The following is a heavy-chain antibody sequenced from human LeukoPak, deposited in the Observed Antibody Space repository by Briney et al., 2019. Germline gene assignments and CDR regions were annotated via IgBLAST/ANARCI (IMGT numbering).Heavy chain of an antibody. V-gene: IGHV3-30*02. Sequence: GGSLRLSCAASGFSLSSCGMHWVRQAPGKGLEWVAFMSFDGNNKYYADSVKGRFTISRDSSKNTLYLQTNSLRAEDTAVYYCAKDPLQYGSGSYYFDYWGQGTLVTVSS. CDR1: GFSLSSCG. CDR2: MSFDGNNK. D-gene: IGHD3-10*01. CDR3: AKDPLQYGSGSYYFDY. J-gene: IGHJ4*02.